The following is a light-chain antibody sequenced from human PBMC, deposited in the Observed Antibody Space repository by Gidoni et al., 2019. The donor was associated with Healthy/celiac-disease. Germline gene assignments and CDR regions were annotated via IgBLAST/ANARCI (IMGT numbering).Light chain of an antibody. J-gene: IGKJ5*01. CDR3: QQYNSYPIT. Sequence: DIHMTPSPSTLSASVGDRVTITCRASQSISSWLAWYQQKPGKAPKLLIYKASSLESGVPSRCSGSGSGTEFTLTISSLQPDDFATYYCQQYNSYPITFGQGTRLEIK. CDR2: KAS. V-gene: IGKV1-5*03. CDR1: QSISSW.